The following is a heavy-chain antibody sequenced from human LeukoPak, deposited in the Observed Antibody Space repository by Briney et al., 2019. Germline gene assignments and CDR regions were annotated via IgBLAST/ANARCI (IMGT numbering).Heavy chain of an antibody. J-gene: IGHJ6*03. CDR1: GGSISSSSYY. CDR3: ASKLLRNYYYYYMDV. Sequence: KPSETLSLTCTVSGGSISSSSYYWGWIRQPPGKGLEWIGSIYYSGSTYYNPSLKSRVTISVDTSKNQFSLKLSSVTAADTAVYYCASKLLRNYYYYYMDVWGKGTTVTISS. V-gene: IGHV4-39*07. CDR2: IYYSGST. D-gene: IGHD2/OR15-2a*01.